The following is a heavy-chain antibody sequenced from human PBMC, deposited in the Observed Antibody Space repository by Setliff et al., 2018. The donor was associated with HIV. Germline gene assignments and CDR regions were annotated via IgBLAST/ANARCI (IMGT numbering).Heavy chain of an antibody. D-gene: IGHD5-12*01. J-gene: IGHJ4*02. CDR1: GFSFDDYA. CDR2: IRYDGSNE. V-gene: IGHV3-30*02. CDR3: AKDYFSGYDFRYFFDY. Sequence: PGGSLRLSCTASGFSFDDYALTWVRQAPGKGLEWVAFIRYDGSNEHYADSVKGRFTISRDNSKNTLALQMTSLRVEDTAAYYCAKDYFSGYDFRYFFDYWGQGALVTVSS.